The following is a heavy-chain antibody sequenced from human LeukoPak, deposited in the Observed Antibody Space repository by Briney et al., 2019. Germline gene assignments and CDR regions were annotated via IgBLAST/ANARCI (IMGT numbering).Heavy chain of an antibody. D-gene: IGHD3-10*01. CDR3: ARGAVESYGSGSFGYYFDY. V-gene: IGHV3-30-3*01. Sequence: GGSLRLSCATSGFTFSTYTMHWVRQAPGKGLEWVAVISSDGSNKYYADSVKGRFTISRDNSKNTLYLQVDSLRAEDTAVYYCARGAVESYGSGSFGYYFDYWGQGTLVTVSS. CDR1: GFTFSTYT. CDR2: ISSDGSNK. J-gene: IGHJ4*02.